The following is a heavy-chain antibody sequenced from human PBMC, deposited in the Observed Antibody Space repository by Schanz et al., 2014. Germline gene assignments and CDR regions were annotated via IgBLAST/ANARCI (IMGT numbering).Heavy chain of an antibody. D-gene: IGHD3-22*01. Sequence: VQLVESGGGLVKPGGSLRLSCAASGFTFSNYGLHWVRQAPGKGLEWVAFIRYNGINEYYADSVKGRFTISRDNSKTTLYLQMNSLRAEDTAVYYCAKDLPSDYYIAYWGQGTLVTVSS. V-gene: IGHV3-30*02. CDR1: GFTFSNYG. CDR3: AKDLPSDYYIAY. CDR2: IRYNGINE. J-gene: IGHJ4*02.